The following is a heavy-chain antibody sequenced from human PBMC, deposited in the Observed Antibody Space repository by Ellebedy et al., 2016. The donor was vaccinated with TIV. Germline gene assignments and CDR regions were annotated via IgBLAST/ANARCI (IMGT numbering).Heavy chain of an antibody. CDR1: GFTFSNYG. V-gene: IGHV3-30*18. D-gene: IGHD3-10*01. J-gene: IGHJ4*02. Sequence: GGSLRLXXEASGFTFSNYGMHWVRQAPGKGLEWVAVISYDGSQKYYGDSVKGRFIISRDNSKNTLFLQMSSLRAEDTAIYYCAKENRLLWFGEVYVFESWGQGTLLTVSS. CDR2: ISYDGSQK. CDR3: AKENRLLWFGEVYVFES.